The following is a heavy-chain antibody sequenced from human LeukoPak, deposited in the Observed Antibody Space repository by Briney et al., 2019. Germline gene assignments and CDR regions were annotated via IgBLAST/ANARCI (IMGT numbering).Heavy chain of an antibody. CDR3: ARDYYGSGSYRRYYYYYYMDV. V-gene: IGHV1-69*13. Sequence: ASVKVSCKASGYTFTSYGISWVRQAPGQGLEWMGGIIPIFGTANYAQKFQGRVTITADESTSTAYMELSSLRSEDTAVYYCARDYYGSGSYRRYYYYYYMDVWGKGTTVTVSS. CDR2: IIPIFGTA. D-gene: IGHD3-10*01. CDR1: GYTFTSYG. J-gene: IGHJ6*03.